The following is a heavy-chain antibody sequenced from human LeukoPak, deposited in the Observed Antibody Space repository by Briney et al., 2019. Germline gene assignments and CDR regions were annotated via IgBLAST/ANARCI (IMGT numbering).Heavy chain of an antibody. CDR1: GFTFINYA. Sequence: GGSLRLSCAASGFTFINYAMDWVRQAPGKGLEWVSYISSSSSYTNYADSVKGRFTISRDNAKNSLYLQMNSLRAEDTAVYYCARHVDTAMGGMDVWGQGTTVTVSS. D-gene: IGHD5-18*01. J-gene: IGHJ6*02. CDR2: ISSSSSYT. V-gene: IGHV3-11*03. CDR3: ARHVDTAMGGMDV.